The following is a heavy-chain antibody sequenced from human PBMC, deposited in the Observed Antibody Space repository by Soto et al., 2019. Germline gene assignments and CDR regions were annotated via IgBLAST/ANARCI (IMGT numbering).Heavy chain of an antibody. Sequence: GGSLRLSCAASGFTFRSYAMHWVRQAPGKGLEWVAAISYDENNRYYTDSVKGRFTISRDNSKNTLFLQMNSLRAEDTAVYYCAKKSSGNSYFYFDYWGQGALVTVSS. CDR2: ISYDENNR. CDR3: AKKSSGNSYFYFDY. D-gene: IGHD3-22*01. V-gene: IGHV3-30-3*02. CDR1: GFTFRSYA. J-gene: IGHJ4*02.